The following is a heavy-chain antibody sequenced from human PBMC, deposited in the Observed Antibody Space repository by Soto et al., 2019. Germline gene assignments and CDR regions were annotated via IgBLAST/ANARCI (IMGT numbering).Heavy chain of an antibody. V-gene: IGHV1-69*01. Sequence: QVQLVQSGAEVKKPGSSVKVSCKASGGTFSSYAISWVRQAPGQGLEWMGGIIPIFGTANYAQKFQGRVTITADESTSTAYMELSSLRSEDTAVYYCARDLPKCSGGSCYSPRVSWGQGTLVTVSS. CDR1: GGTFSSYA. CDR3: ARDLPKCSGGSCYSPRVS. CDR2: IIPIFGTA. J-gene: IGHJ5*02. D-gene: IGHD2-15*01.